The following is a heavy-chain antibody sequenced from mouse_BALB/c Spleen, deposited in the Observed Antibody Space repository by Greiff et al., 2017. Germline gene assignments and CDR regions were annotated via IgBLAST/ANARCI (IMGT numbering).Heavy chain of an antibody. J-gene: IGHJ4*01. CDR1: GYTFTSYW. Sequence: QVQLQQSGAELVRPGALVKLSCKASGYTFTSYWMHWVKQRPGQGLEWIGYINPSTGYTEYNQKFKDKATLTADKSSSTAYMQLSSLTSEDSAVYYCASWDRIYYEYDENYAMDYWGQGTSVTVSS. V-gene: IGHV1-4*01. CDR2: INPSTGYT. CDR3: ASWDRIYYEYDENYAMDY. D-gene: IGHD2-4*01.